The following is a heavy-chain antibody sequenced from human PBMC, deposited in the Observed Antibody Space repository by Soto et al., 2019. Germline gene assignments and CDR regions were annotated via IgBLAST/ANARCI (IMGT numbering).Heavy chain of an antibody. CDR1: GGSISSSSYY. V-gene: IGHV4-39*02. D-gene: IGHD4-17*01. CDR3: ARLYGDYVGY. J-gene: IGHJ4*02. Sequence: QLQLQESGPGLVKPSETLSLTCTVSGGSISSSSYYWGWIRQPPGKGLEWIGSINYSGNTYYNPSLKSRVTISLDTSKNDFSLNLSSVTAADTAVYNCARLYGDYVGYWGQGTLVTVSS. CDR2: INYSGNT.